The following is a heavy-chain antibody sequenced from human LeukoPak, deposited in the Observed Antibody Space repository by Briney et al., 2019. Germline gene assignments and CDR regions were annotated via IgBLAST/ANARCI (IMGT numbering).Heavy chain of an antibody. Sequence: GESLKISRKGSGYSFTSYWIGRVRQMPGKGLEWMGIIYPGDSDTRYSPSFQGQVTISADKSISTAYLQWSSLKASDTAMYYCARRAPSPTGGMDVWGQGTTVTVSS. CDR2: IYPGDSDT. D-gene: IGHD1-14*01. CDR1: GYSFTSYW. V-gene: IGHV5-51*01. CDR3: ARRAPSPTGGMDV. J-gene: IGHJ6*02.